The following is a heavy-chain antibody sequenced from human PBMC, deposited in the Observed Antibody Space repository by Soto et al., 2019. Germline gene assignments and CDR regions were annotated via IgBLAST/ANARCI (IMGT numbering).Heavy chain of an antibody. D-gene: IGHD3-3*01. V-gene: IGHV3-11*01. J-gene: IGHJ6*02. CDR3: AKVFGLGVVTSGSMDV. CDR2: ITFSGNTV. Sequence: PGGSLRLSCAASGFTFSDSYMSWIRQAPGKGLEWISYITFSGNTVYYADSLKGRFTISRDNAKNSLYLQMNSLRAEDTAVYYCAKVFGLGVVTSGSMDVWGQGTTVTVSS. CDR1: GFTFSDSY.